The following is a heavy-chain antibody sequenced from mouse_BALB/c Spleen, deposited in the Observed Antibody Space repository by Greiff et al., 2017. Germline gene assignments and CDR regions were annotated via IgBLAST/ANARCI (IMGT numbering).Heavy chain of an antibody. J-gene: IGHJ3*01. Sequence: DVMLVESGGGLVKPGGSLKLSCAASGFTFSDYYMYWVRQTPEKRLEWVATISDGGSYTYYPDSVKGRFTISRDNAKNNLYLQMSSLKSEDTAMYYCARNEDGEGFAYWGQGTLVTVSA. V-gene: IGHV5-4*02. CDR3: ARNEDGEGFAY. CDR1: GFTFSDYY. CDR2: ISDGGSYT. D-gene: IGHD1-2*01.